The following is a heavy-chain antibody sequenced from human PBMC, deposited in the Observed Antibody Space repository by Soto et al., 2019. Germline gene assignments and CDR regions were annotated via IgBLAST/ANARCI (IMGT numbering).Heavy chain of an antibody. CDR1: GGSFSGYY. CDR3: ARSDSSGYYYAPRYFDL. D-gene: IGHD3-22*01. CDR2: INHSGST. V-gene: IGHV4-34*01. J-gene: IGHJ2*01. Sequence: SETLSLTCAVYGGSFSGYYWSWIRQPPGKGLEWIGEINHSGSTYYNPSLKSRVTISVDTSKNQFSLKLSSVTAADTAVYYCARSDSSGYYYAPRYFDLWGRGTLVTVSS.